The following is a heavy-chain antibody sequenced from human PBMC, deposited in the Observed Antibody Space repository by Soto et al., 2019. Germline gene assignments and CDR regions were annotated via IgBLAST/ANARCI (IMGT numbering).Heavy chain of an antibody. V-gene: IGHV4-59*08. J-gene: IGHJ4*02. Sequence: SETLSLTCTVSGGSISSYYWSWIRQPPGKGLEWIGYIYYSGSTNYNPSLKSRVTISVDTSKNQFSLKLSSVTAADTAVYYCARQYYYGSGSPTYFDYRGQGTLVTVSS. CDR1: GGSISSYY. CDR2: IYYSGST. CDR3: ARQYYYGSGSPTYFDY. D-gene: IGHD3-10*01.